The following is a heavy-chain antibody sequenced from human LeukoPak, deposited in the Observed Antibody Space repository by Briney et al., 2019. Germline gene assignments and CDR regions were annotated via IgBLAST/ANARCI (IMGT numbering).Heavy chain of an antibody. J-gene: IGHJ4*02. CDR1: GFSLNTSGMG. V-gene: IGHV2-70*11. CDR2: IDWDDDK. D-gene: IGHD1-1*01. Sequence: SGPTVVNPTQTLTLTCTFSGFSLNTSGMGVDWIRQPPGKAREWLARIDWDDDKYYSTSLKTRLTISKDTSKNQVVLTMTNMDPVDTATYYCARIRALAQINYFDYWGQGTLVTVSS. CDR3: ARIRALAQINYFDY.